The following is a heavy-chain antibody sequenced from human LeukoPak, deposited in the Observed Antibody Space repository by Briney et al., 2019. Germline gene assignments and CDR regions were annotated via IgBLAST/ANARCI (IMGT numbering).Heavy chain of an antibody. D-gene: IGHD6-13*01. CDR1: GFTFSNYW. CDR2: IKPDGSVG. Sequence: PGGSLRLSCAASGFTFSNYWMTWVRQAPGKGLEWVANIKPDGSVGYYVDSVRGRFTISRDNAGNSLYLQMNSLRVEDTAVYYCTQNLVAAAGDHWGQGTLLIVSS. J-gene: IGHJ4*02. CDR3: TQNLVAAAGDH. V-gene: IGHV3-7*01.